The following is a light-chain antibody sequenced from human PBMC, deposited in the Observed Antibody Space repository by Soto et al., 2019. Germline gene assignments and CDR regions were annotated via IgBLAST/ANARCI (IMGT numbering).Light chain of an antibody. J-gene: IGLJ2*01. CDR3: QSYDSSLSGVV. Sequence: QSVLTQPPSASGTPGQRVTISCSGSSSNIGSYTVNWYQQLPGAAPKLLIYGNSNRPSGVPDRFSGSKSGTSASLAITGLQAEDEADYYCQSYDSSLSGVVFGGGTKLTVL. CDR2: GNS. CDR1: SSNIGSYT. V-gene: IGLV1-40*01.